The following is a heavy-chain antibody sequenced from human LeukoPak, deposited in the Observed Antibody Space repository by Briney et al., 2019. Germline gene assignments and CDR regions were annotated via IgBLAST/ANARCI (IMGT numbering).Heavy chain of an antibody. J-gene: IGHJ4*02. V-gene: IGHV3-7*01. CDR1: GFTFSDFW. CDR2: IKQDGSVT. CDR3: ARDPASGNNPY. D-gene: IGHD1/OR15-1a*01. Sequence: GGSLRLSCAASGFTFSDFWMTWVRQAPGKGLEWVANIKQDGSVTNHVESVRGRLTISRDNPKNSLYLQMNSLGVEDTAVYYCARDPASGNNPYWGQGTLVTVSS.